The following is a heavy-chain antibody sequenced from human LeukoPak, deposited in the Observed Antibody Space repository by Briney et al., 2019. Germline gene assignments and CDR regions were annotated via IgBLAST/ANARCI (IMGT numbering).Heavy chain of an antibody. V-gene: IGHV3-53*01. CDR3: AGGHSSGSYFNAYHL. Sequence: AGGSLRLSCAASEFTVSSNSMSWVRQAPGKGLEWVSGVYSGGSTFYADSVKGRFIISRDSSKNTLYLQMNTLRAEDTAVYYCAGGHSSGSYFNAYHLWGQGTMVTVSS. J-gene: IGHJ3*01. CDR1: EFTVSSNS. D-gene: IGHD3-22*01. CDR2: VYSGGST.